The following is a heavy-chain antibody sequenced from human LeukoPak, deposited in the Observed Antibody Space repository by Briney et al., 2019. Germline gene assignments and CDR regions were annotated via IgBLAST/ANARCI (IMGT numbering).Heavy chain of an antibody. CDR2: ISGSGDST. J-gene: IGHJ4*02. D-gene: IGHD4-23*01. V-gene: IGHV3-23*01. CDR1: GFTFSSYA. Sequence: GGSLRLSCAASGFTFSSYAMSWVRQAPGKGLEWVSAISGSGDSTHYADSVKGRFTISRDNSKNTLYLQVNSLGAEDTALYYCAKESRLAGSTVAFDYWGQGTLVTVSS. CDR3: AKESRLAGSTVAFDY.